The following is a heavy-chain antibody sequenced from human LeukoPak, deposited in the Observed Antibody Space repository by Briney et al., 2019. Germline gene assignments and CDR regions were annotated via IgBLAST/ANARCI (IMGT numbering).Heavy chain of an antibody. CDR1: GFTFVDYA. CDR3: ATYYDSSDYYYWNFDY. D-gene: IGHD3-22*01. J-gene: IGHJ4*02. Sequence: GGSLRLSCTASGFTFVDYAMSWFRQAPGKGLEWVGFIRTKAYGGTTEYAASVRGRFTISRDDSKTIAYLQMNSLKTEDTAVYYCATYYDSSDYYYWNFDYWGQGTLVTVSS. CDR2: IRTKAYGGTT. V-gene: IGHV3-49*03.